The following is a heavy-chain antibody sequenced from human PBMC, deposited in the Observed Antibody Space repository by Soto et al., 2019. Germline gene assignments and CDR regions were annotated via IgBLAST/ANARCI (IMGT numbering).Heavy chain of an antibody. D-gene: IGHD3-10*01. CDR1: GGSISSGGYY. V-gene: IGHV4-31*03. CDR2: IYYSGST. Sequence: QVQLQESGPGLVKPSQTLSLTCTVSGGSISSGGYYWSWIRQHPGKGLEWIGYIYYSGSTYYTPSLKSRVTISVDTSKNQCSLKLSSVTAADPAVYYCARVWFGTYYFDYWGQGTLVTVSS. J-gene: IGHJ4*02. CDR3: ARVWFGTYYFDY.